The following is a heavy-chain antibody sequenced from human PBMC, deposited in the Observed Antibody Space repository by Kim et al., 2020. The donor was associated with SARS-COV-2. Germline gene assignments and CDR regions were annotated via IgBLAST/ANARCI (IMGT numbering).Heavy chain of an antibody. V-gene: IGHV4-59*08. CDR1: GGSISSYY. CDR3: AGTTVVTPPRDFDL. D-gene: IGHD4-17*01. CDR2: IYYSGST. Sequence: SETLSLTCTVSGGSISSYYWSWIRQPPGKGLEWIGYIYYSGSTNYNPSLKSRVTISVDTSKNQFSLKLSSVTAADTAVYYCAGTTVVTPPRDFDLWGRGTLVTVSS. J-gene: IGHJ2*01.